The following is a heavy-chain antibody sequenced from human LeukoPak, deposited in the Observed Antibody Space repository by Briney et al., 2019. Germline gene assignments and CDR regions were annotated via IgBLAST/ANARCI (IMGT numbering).Heavy chain of an antibody. CDR3: ARDRGWNDVNWFDP. J-gene: IGHJ5*02. Sequence: SETLSLTCTVSGGSISSYYWSWIRQPPGKGLEWIGYIYYSGSTNYNPSLKSRVTISVDTSKNQFSLKLSSVTAADTAVYYCARDRGWNDVNWFDPWGQGTLVIVSS. CDR2: IYYSGST. D-gene: IGHD1-1*01. CDR1: GGSISSYY. V-gene: IGHV4-59*01.